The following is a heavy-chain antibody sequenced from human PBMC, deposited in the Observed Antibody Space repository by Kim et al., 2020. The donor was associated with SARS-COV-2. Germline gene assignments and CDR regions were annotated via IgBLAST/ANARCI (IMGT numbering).Heavy chain of an antibody. CDR2: ITPGNDNT. CDR1: GYTFTSYA. J-gene: IGHJ5*02. D-gene: IGHD3-10*01. V-gene: IGHV1-3*01. CDR3: GRAGISENYNRFDP. Sequence: ASVKVSCKASGYTFTSYAIHWVRQAPGQRLEWMGWITPGNDNTKCSEKFQGRVTLTRDTSASTAYMELLSLSSEDTAVYYCGRAGISENYNRFDPWGQGTLVTVSS.